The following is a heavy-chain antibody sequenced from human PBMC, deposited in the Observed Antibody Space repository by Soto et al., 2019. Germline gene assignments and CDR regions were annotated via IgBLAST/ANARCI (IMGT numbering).Heavy chain of an antibody. D-gene: IGHD3-3*01. CDR1: GGSISSSSYY. CDR2: IYYSGST. Sequence: SETLSLTCTVSGGSISSSSYYWGWIRQPPGKGLEWIGSIYYSGSTYYNPSLKSRVTISVDTSKNQFSLKLSSVTAADTAVYYCVSWSYVFWSGYYTGEEYYMDVWGKGTTVTVSS. V-gene: IGHV4-39*01. CDR3: VSWSYVFWSGYYTGEEYYMDV. J-gene: IGHJ6*03.